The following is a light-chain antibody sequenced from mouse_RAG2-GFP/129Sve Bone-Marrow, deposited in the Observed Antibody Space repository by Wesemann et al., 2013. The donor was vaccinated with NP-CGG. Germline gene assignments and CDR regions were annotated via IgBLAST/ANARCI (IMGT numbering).Light chain of an antibody. CDR1: QDVSTA. J-gene: IGKJ5*01. CDR2: SAS. Sequence: DIVMTQSHKFMSTSVGDRVSITCKASQDVSTAVAWYQQKPGQSPKLLIYSASYRYTGVPDRFTGSGSGTDFTLTISNVQSEDLADYFCQQYSSYPSLTFGAGTKLELK. CDR3: QQYSSYPSLT. V-gene: IGKV6-23*01.